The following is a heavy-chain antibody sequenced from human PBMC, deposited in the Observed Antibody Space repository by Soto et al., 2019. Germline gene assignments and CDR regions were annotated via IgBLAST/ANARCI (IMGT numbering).Heavy chain of an antibody. D-gene: IGHD2-2*01. Sequence: GASVKVSCKASGYSFTMYGISCVLLAPLQWLEWMGCISPYNGHTQFVQRFQGRVSMTTDTSTKTAYMELRNLRSDDTAHYYCARDLTIVPATHPRLENYGMDVWGQGTTVTVSS. V-gene: IGHV1-18*01. J-gene: IGHJ6*02. CDR1: GYSFTMYG. CDR2: ISPYNGHT. CDR3: ARDLTIVPATHPRLENYGMDV.